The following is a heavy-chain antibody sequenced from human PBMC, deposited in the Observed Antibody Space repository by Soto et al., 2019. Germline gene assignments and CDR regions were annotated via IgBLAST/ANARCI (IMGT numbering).Heavy chain of an antibody. V-gene: IGHV3-23*01. CDR1: GFTFSRDG. Sequence: GGSLRLSCAASGFTFSRDGMSWVRQAPGKGPEWVSFITDNGGSTYYADSVKGRFTISRDNTKNTLFLQMNSLRAEDTAVYYCAKERATTTAFDYWGQGALVTVS. CDR3: AKERATTTAFDY. CDR2: ITDNGGST. D-gene: IGHD4-17*01. J-gene: IGHJ4*02.